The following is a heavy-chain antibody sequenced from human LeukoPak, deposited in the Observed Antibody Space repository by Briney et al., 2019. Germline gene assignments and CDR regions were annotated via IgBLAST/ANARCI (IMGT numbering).Heavy chain of an antibody. J-gene: IGHJ4*02. V-gene: IGHV3-33*01. CDR1: GFTYNSYG. Sequence: AGGPLRLSCAASGFTYNSYGMHWVRQAPDKALEWVADIWYDGSNKYYADSVKGRFTISRDNSKNTLYLQMNSLRAEDTAVYYCARVQTYYYGSGSYYNYFDYWGQGTLVTVSS. CDR2: IWYDGSNK. D-gene: IGHD3-10*01. CDR3: ARVQTYYYGSGSYYNYFDY.